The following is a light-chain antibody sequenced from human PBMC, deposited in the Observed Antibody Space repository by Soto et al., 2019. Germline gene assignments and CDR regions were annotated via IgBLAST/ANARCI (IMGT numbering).Light chain of an antibody. CDR3: QQYGSSPYT. Sequence: EVVLTQSPGTLSLSPGERATLSCRASQSVSSSYLAWHQQKPGQAPSLLIYGTSSRATGIPDRFSGSGSGTDFTLTISRLDPEDFAVYYCQQYGSSPYTFGQGTKLEIK. CDR1: QSVSSSY. J-gene: IGKJ2*01. CDR2: GTS. V-gene: IGKV3-20*01.